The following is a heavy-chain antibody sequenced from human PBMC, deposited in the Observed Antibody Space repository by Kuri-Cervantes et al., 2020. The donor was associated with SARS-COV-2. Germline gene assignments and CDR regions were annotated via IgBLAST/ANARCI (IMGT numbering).Heavy chain of an antibody. V-gene: IGHV3-30*14. CDR3: ARDKAGGAGSGYQYYFDY. D-gene: IGHD3-3*01. J-gene: IGHJ4*01. CDR1: GFTLSRYA. Sequence: GESLKISCAASGFTLSRYAMHWVRQAPGKGLKWVALISYDGGKKYYADSVKGRFTISRDNAKSSVFLQMDTLRAEDTAVYYCARDKAGGAGSGYQYYFDYWGHGTLVTVSS. CDR2: ISYDGGKK.